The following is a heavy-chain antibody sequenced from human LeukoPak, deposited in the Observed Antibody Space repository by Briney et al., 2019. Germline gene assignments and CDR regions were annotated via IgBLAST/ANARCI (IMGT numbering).Heavy chain of an antibody. J-gene: IGHJ3*02. CDR1: GYTFTGYY. D-gene: IGHD2-15*01. Sequence: GASVKVSCKASGYTFTGYYMHWVRQAPGQGLEWMGWINPNSGGTNYAQKFQGRVTMTRDTSISTAYMELSRLRSDDTAVYYWASSSGDGAGGFFFDIWGQGTMVTVSS. CDR3: ASSSGDGAGGFFFDI. V-gene: IGHV1-2*02. CDR2: INPNSGGT.